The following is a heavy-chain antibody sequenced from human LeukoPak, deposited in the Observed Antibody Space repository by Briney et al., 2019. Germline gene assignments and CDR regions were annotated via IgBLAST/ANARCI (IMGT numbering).Heavy chain of an antibody. V-gene: IGHV3-20*04. D-gene: IGHD3-16*01. CDR2: INWNGGST. J-gene: IGHJ4*02. Sequence: PGGSLRLSCAASGFTFDDYGMSWVRQAPGKGLEWVSGINWNGGSTGYADSVKGRFTISRDNAKNSLYLQMNSLRAEDTALYYCASMKTIRGRNRPAELGYWGQGTLVTVSS. CDR1: GFTFDDYG. CDR3: ASMKTIRGRNRPAELGY.